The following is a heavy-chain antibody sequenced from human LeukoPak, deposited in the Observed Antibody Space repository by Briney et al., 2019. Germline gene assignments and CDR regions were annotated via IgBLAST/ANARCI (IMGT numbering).Heavy chain of an antibody. J-gene: IGHJ4*02. CDR2: IIDTGST. V-gene: IGHV4-34*12. D-gene: IGHD3-10*01. Sequence: SEALSLTCVVYGESFSGYYWTWIRQPPGKGLEWIGEIIDTGSTKYNSSLKSRVTISVDTSKNEFSLNLTSVTAADTAVYYCARTVMVRGVIIKRHKEVVFDYWGQGTLVTVSS. CDR1: GESFSGYY. CDR3: ARTVMVRGVIIKRHKEVVFDY.